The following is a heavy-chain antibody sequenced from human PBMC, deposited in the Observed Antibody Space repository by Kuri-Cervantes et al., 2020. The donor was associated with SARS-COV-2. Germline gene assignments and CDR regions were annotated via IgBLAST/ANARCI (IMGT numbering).Heavy chain of an antibody. CDR3: ARGPYYYDSSGYLVDYYMDV. CDR2: MNPNSGNT. CDR1: GYTFTSYD. Sequence: GGALRLSCKASGYTFTSYDINWVRQATGQGLEWMGWMNPNSGNTGYAQKFQGRVTITTDESTSTAYMELSSLRSEDTAVYYCARGPYYYDSSGYLVDYYMDVWGKGTTVTVSS. V-gene: IGHV1-8*03. J-gene: IGHJ6*03. D-gene: IGHD3-22*01.